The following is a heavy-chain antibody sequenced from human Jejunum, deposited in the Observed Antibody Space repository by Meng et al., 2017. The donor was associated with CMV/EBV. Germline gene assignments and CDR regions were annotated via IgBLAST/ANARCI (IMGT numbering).Heavy chain of an antibody. CDR1: GFSFNTYA. CDR3: AKDPYGSGSDPPDY. D-gene: IGHD3-10*01. V-gene: IGHV3-23*01. CDR2: ITASGYST. Sequence: VQLLESXXGLVQPGGSLRLSCAASGFSFNTYALTWVRQAPGKGLEWVSRITASGYSTYYADSVQGRFTISRDNSKNTVYLQMNSLRAEDTAVYYCAKDPYGSGSDPPDYWGQGTLVTVSS. J-gene: IGHJ4*02.